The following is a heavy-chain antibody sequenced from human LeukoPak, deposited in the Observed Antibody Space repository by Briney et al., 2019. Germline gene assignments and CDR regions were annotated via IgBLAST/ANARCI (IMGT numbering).Heavy chain of an antibody. J-gene: IGHJ3*02. CDR3: ARGASSRFDGAFDI. Sequence: QAGGSLRLSCAASGFTFSSYWMHWVRQAPGKGLVWVSRINSDGSSTSYADSVKGRFTISRDNAKNTLYLQMNSLRAEDTAVYYCARGASSRFDGAFDIWGQGTMVTVSS. CDR2: INSDGSST. D-gene: IGHD6-13*01. V-gene: IGHV3-74*01. CDR1: GFTFSSYW.